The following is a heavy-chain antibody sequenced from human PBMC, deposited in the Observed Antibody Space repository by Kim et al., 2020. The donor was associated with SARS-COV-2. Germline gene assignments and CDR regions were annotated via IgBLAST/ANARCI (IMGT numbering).Heavy chain of an antibody. CDR3: ARATTTIFGVVSEFDY. D-gene: IGHD3-3*01. V-gene: IGHV4-31*02. Sequence: PSLKSRVTISVDTSKNPFCLKLSSVTAADTAVYYCARATTTIFGVVSEFDYWGQGTLVTVSS. J-gene: IGHJ4*02.